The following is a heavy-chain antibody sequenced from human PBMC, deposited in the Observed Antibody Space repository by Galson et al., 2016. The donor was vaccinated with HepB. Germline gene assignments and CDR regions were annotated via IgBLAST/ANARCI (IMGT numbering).Heavy chain of an antibody. CDR3: VRDFRSSGTFGC. V-gene: IGHV3-48*02. CDR2: IDTSSKSI. Sequence: SLRLSCAASGFTFNTYSMNWVRQSPGKALEWVSYIDTSSKSIVYADSVKGRFTISRDNAKSSLYLQMNSLREEDTALYYCVRDFRSSGTFGCWGQGILVTVSS. D-gene: IGHD3-22*01. CDR1: GFTFNTYS. J-gene: IGHJ4*02.